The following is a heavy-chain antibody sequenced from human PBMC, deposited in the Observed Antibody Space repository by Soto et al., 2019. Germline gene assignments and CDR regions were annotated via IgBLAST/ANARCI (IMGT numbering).Heavy chain of an antibody. J-gene: IGHJ6*02. V-gene: IGHV4-31*03. CDR1: GGSISSGGYY. Sequence: SETLSLTCTVSGGSISSGGYYWSWIRQHPGKGLEWIGYIYYSGSTYYNPSLKSRVTISVDTSKNQFSLKLSSVTAADTAAYYCARGRRNYYYGMDVWGQGTTVTVSS. CDR2: IYYSGST. CDR3: ARGRRNYYYGMDV.